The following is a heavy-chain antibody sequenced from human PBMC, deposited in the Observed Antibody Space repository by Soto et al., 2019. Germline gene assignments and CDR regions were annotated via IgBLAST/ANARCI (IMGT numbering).Heavy chain of an antibody. CDR1: GGSFSGYY. V-gene: IGHV4-34*01. CDR2: INHSGST. Sequence: QVQLQQWGAGLLKPSETLSLTCAVYGGSFSGYYWSWIRQPPGKGLEWIGEINHSGSTNFNPSLKRRXXIXVXXSENQFSLKLSSVTAADTAVYYCARGKWLRSSFDYWGQGTLVTVSS. D-gene: IGHD5-12*01. J-gene: IGHJ4*02. CDR3: ARGKWLRSSFDY.